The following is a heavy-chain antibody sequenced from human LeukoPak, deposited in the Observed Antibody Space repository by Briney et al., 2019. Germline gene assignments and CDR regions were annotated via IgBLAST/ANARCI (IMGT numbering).Heavy chain of an antibody. CDR3: ARHATNYYGSGSYYPNWFDP. J-gene: IGHJ5*02. Sequence: PSETLSLTCTVSGGSISSYYWSWIRQPPGKGLEWVGYGYYSGSTNYNPSLKSRVTISVDTSKNQFSLKLSSVTAADTAVYYCARHATNYYGSGSYYPNWFDPWGQGTLVTVSS. CDR1: GGSISSYY. D-gene: IGHD3-10*01. V-gene: IGHV4-59*08. CDR2: GYYSGST.